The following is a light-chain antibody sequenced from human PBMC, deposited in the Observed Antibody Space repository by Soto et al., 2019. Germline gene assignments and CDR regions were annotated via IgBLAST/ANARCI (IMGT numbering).Light chain of an antibody. CDR3: QQTYSAPFT. CDR1: QNINTY. CDR2: DAA. J-gene: IGKJ3*01. V-gene: IGKV1-39*01. Sequence: DIQMTQSPYSLSASVGDRVTIACRASQNINTYLNWYQQKPGKAPKLLIFDAASLKSGVPSRFSGGGSRTDFTLTITSLQPEDFATYYCQQTYSAPFTFGHGTKVDIK.